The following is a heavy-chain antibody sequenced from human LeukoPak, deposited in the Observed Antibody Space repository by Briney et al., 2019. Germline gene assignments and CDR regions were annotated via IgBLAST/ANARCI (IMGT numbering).Heavy chain of an antibody. Sequence: GGSLRLSCAASGFTFSSYSMNWVRQAPGKGLEWVSSISSSSSYIYYADSVKGRFTISRDNAKNSLYLQMSSLRAEDTAVYYCAREDSSGGYYYYMDVWGKGTTVTVSS. V-gene: IGHV3-21*01. CDR3: AREDSSGGYYYYMDV. D-gene: IGHD6-25*01. CDR1: GFTFSSYS. J-gene: IGHJ6*03. CDR2: ISSSSSYI.